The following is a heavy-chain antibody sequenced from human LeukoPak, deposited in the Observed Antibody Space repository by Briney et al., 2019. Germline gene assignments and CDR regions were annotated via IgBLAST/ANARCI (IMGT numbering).Heavy chain of an antibody. J-gene: IGHJ4*02. CDR2: ISSSGSTT. V-gene: IGHV3-48*03. Sequence: GGSLRLSCAASGFTFTSYEMNWVRQAPGKGLEWVSYISSSGSTTYYADSVKGRFTISRDNAKNSLYLQMNSLRAEDTAVYYCARESFAARWDWGQGTLVTVSS. CDR3: ARESFAARWD. CDR1: GFTFTSYE. D-gene: IGHD6-6*01.